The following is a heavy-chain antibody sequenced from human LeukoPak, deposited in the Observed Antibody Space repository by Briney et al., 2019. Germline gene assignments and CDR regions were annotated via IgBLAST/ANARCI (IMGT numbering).Heavy chain of an antibody. D-gene: IGHD6-13*01. CDR1: GFTFSSYA. V-gene: IGHV3-30-3*01. J-gene: IGHJ6*02. Sequence: GGSLRLSCAASGFTFSSYAIHRVRPAPGKGLDWVAVISYDGNNIYYADSVKGRFTISRDTSKYTLYLQMTSLRADDTAVYYCARDPRLYSSSWQYYYFYVLDVWGQRAKVTVSS. CDR2: ISYDGNNI. CDR3: ARDPRLYSSSWQYYYFYVLDV.